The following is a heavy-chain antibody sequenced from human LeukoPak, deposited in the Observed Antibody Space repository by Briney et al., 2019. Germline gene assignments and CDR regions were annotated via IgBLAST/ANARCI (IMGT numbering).Heavy chain of an antibody. Sequence: PSETLSLTCTVSGGSITSYYCSWIRQPPGKGLEWIGYVYYSGSTNYNPSLKSRVTISVDTSKNQFSLKLTSVSAADTAVYYCAGVPSDYYFGMDVWGQGTTVTVSS. J-gene: IGHJ6*02. V-gene: IGHV4-59*12. CDR2: VYYSGST. CDR1: GGSITSYY. CDR3: AGVPSDYYFGMDV. D-gene: IGHD2-2*01.